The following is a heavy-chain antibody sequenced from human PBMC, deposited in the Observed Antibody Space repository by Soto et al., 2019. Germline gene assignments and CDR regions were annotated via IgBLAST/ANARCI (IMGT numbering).Heavy chain of an antibody. CDR1: GESISSSSYY. Sequence: SETLSLTCIVSGESISSSSYYWGWIRQPPGKGLEWIGSIYYSGRTYYNPSFKSRVTISIDTSKNQFSLKLSSVTATDTAVYYYARQRTTVVTQAYFDHWGQGALVTVSS. V-gene: IGHV4-39*01. J-gene: IGHJ4*02. CDR3: ARQRTTVVTQAYFDH. CDR2: IYYSGRT. D-gene: IGHD2-21*02.